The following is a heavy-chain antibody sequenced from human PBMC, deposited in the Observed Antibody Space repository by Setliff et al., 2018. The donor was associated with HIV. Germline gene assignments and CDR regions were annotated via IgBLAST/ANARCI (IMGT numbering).Heavy chain of an antibody. Sequence: GGSLRLSCAASGFTFSSYEMNWVRQAPGKGLEWVSCISNSGSTIYYADSVKGRFTISRDNAKNSLYLQMNSLRAEDTAVYYCARDCVAVAGTGPDAFDIWGRGTMVTVSS. CDR3: ARDCVAVAGTGPDAFDI. V-gene: IGHV3-48*03. J-gene: IGHJ3*02. CDR1: GFTFSSYE. D-gene: IGHD6-19*01. CDR2: ISNSGSTI.